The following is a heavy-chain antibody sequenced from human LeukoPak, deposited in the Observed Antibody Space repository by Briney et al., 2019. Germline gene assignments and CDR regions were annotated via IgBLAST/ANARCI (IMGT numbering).Heavy chain of an antibody. Sequence: GGSLRLSCAASGFTFSSYAMHWVRQAPGKGLEWVAVISYDGSNKYYADSVKSRFTISRDNSKNTLYLQMNSLRAEDTAVYYCARPAADYWGQGTLVTVSS. CDR2: ISYDGSNK. CDR1: GFTFSSYA. J-gene: IGHJ4*02. V-gene: IGHV3-30-3*01. D-gene: IGHD2-2*01. CDR3: ARPAADY.